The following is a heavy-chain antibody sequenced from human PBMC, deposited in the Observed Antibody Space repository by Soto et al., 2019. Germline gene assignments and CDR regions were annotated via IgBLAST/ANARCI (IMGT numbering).Heavy chain of an antibody. V-gene: IGHV4-61*01. D-gene: IGHD3-22*01. J-gene: IGHJ4*02. Sequence: SETLSLTCTVSGGSVSSGSYYWSWIRQPPGKGLEWIGYIYYSGSTNYNPSLKSRVTISVDTSKNQFSLKLSSVTAADTAVYYCARARYYYDSSGYYPDYWGQGTLVTVS. CDR2: IYYSGST. CDR1: GGSVSSGSYY. CDR3: ARARYYYDSSGYYPDY.